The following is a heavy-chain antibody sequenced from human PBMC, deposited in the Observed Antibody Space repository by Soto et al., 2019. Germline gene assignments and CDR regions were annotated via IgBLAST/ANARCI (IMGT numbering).Heavy chain of an antibody. CDR2: FDPEDGET. J-gene: IGHJ6*02. CDR1: GYTLTELS. CDR3: ATVGDILTGKGGYYYYGMDV. Sequence: ASVKVSCKVSGYTLTELSMHWVRQAPGKGLEWMGGFDPEDGETIYAQKFQGRVTMTEDTSTDKAYMELSSLRSEDTAVYYCATVGDILTGKGGYYYYGMDVWGQGTTVTVSS. V-gene: IGHV1-24*01. D-gene: IGHD3-9*01.